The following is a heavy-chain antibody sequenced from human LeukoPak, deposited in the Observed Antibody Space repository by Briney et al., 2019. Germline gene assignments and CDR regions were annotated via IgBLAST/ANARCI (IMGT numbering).Heavy chain of an antibody. J-gene: IGHJ3*02. D-gene: IGHD3-16*02. CDR3: ARMLSGFDI. V-gene: IGHV4-59*01. Sequence: PSETLSVTCTVSGDSISSFYWSWIRPPPRKGLEWIGYIYYSGSTDYNPSLKSRVTMSIDMSNNQFSLRLSSVTAADTAVYYCARMLSGFDIWGQGTMVTVSS. CDR2: IYYSGST. CDR1: GDSISSFY.